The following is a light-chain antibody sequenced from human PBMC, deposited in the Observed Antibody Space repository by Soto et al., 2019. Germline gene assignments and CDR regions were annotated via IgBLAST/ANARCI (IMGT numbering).Light chain of an antibody. CDR1: SSDVGGYNY. J-gene: IGLJ1*01. CDR3: SSYAGSNKSV. CDR2: EVT. V-gene: IGLV2-8*01. Sequence: QSALTQPPSASGSRGQSVTISCTGTSSDVGGYNYVSWYQQHPGKAPKLMIYEVTKRPSGVPDRFSDSKSGNTASLTVSGLQADDEADYYCSSYAGSNKSVFGTGTKLTVL.